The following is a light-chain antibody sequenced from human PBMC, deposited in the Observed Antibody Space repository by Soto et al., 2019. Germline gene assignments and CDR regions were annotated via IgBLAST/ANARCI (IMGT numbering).Light chain of an antibody. CDR3: CSSGSGSPWV. Sequence: QSALTQPRSVSGSPGQSVTISCTGTSNDVGGDNYVSWYQQHPGNAPKLLISDVNKRPSGVPDRFSGSKSGNTASLIISGLHAEEEAYYCCCSSGSGSPWVFGGGTKLTVL. J-gene: IGLJ3*02. CDR2: DVN. CDR1: SNDVGGDNY. V-gene: IGLV2-11*01.